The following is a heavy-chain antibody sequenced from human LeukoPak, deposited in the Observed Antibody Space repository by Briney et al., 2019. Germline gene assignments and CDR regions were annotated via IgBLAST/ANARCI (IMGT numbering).Heavy chain of an antibody. D-gene: IGHD3-22*01. CDR2: ISAYNGNT. CDR3: ARDFRKSQYDSSGYLVY. CDR1: GYTFTSYG. Sequence: ASVKVSCKASGYTFTSYGISWVRQAPGQGLEWMGWISAYNGNTNYAQKLQGRVTMTTDTSTSTAYMELRSLRSDDTAVYYCARDFRKSQYDSSGYLVYWGQGTLVTVSS. J-gene: IGHJ4*02. V-gene: IGHV1-18*01.